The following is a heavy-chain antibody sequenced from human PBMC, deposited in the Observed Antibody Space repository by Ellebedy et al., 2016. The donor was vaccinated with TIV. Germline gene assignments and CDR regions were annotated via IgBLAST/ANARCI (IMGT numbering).Heavy chain of an antibody. CDR2: LNPDSGGT. CDR1: GGTFSSYA. CDR3: ARILRKRGGLDV. D-gene: IGHD3-3*01. V-gene: IGHV1-2*02. J-gene: IGHJ6*02. Sequence: ASVKVSCKASGGTFSSYAISWVRQAPGQGLEWMGWLNPDSGGTQYSQKFQDRVMMTRDTSISTAYMDLTRLTSDDSAVYYCARILRKRGGLDVWGQGTMVTVSS.